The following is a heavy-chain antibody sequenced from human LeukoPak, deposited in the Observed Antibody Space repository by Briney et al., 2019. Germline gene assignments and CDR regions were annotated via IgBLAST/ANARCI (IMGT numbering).Heavy chain of an antibody. V-gene: IGHV4-4*02. CDR3: ARDLTPTVSPFYDY. J-gene: IGHJ4*02. Sequence: PSGTLSLTCAVSGGSISSSNWWSWVRQPPGKGLEWIGYIYYSGSTYYNPSLKSRVTISVDTSKNQFSLKLSSVTAADTAVYYCARDLTPTVSPFYDYWGQGTLVTVSS. CDR2: IYYSGST. CDR1: GGSISSSNW. D-gene: IGHD4-17*01.